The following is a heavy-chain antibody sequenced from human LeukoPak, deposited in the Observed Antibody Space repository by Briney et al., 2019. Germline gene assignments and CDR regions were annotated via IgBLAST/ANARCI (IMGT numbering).Heavy chain of an antibody. V-gene: IGHV3-23*01. J-gene: IGHJ4*02. Sequence: GGSLRLSCAASGFTFSSYAISWVRQAPGKGLEWVSGINDSGGSTYYADSVKGRLTISRDNSKNTLYLQMNSLRAEDTAVYYCAKGVIAAASTGRAFDYWGQGTLVTVSS. CDR2: INDSGGST. CDR1: GFTFSSYA. D-gene: IGHD6-13*01. CDR3: AKGVIAAASTGRAFDY.